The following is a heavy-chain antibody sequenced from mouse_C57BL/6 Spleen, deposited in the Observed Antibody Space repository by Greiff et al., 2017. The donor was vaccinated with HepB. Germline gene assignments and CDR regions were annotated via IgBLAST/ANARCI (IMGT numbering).Heavy chain of an antibody. Sequence: QVQLQQPGAELVRPGSSVKLSCKASGYTFTSYWMDWVKQRPGQGLEWIGNIYPSDSETHYNQKFKDKATLTVDKSSSTAYMQLSSLTSEDSAVYYCARGRLHYGDAMDYWGKGTSVTVSS. V-gene: IGHV1-61*01. CDR1: GYTFTSYW. D-gene: IGHD1-1*01. CDR2: IYPSDSET. CDR3: ARGRLHYGDAMDY. J-gene: IGHJ4*01.